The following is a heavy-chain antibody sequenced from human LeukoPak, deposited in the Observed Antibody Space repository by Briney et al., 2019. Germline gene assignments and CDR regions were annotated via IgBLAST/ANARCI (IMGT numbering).Heavy chain of an antibody. CDR2: IYYSGST. V-gene: IGHV4-59*08. CDR3: ARHFRTSTGTYFFDY. J-gene: IGHJ4*02. D-gene: IGHD1/OR15-1a*01. CDR1: GGSISSHY. Sequence: PSETLSLTCTLAGGSISSHYGGCIRQPPGKGREWSGYIYYSGSTNYNPSLKSRVTISVDTSNNPCSLRVSSVTAADTAVYYCARHFRTSTGTYFFDYWGQGTLVTVSS.